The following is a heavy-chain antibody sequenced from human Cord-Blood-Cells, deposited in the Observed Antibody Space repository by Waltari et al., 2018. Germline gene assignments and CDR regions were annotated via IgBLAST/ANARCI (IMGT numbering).Heavy chain of an antibody. CDR1: GGSISSYY. V-gene: IGHV4-59*01. CDR3: AREVQQQLATNWFDP. CDR2: IYYSGST. D-gene: IGHD6-13*01. Sequence: QVQLQESGPGLVKPSETLSLTCTVSGGSISSYYWSWIRQPPGKGLEWIGYIYYSGSTTYHPSLKSRVTISVDTSKNQFSLKLSSVTAADTAVYYCAREVQQQLATNWFDPWGQGTLVTVSS. J-gene: IGHJ5*02.